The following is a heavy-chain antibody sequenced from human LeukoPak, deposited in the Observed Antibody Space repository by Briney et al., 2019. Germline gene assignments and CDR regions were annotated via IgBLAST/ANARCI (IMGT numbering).Heavy chain of an antibody. D-gene: IGHD1-1*01. CDR1: GFAFSNYW. Sequence: GALRLSCAASGFAFSNYWMTWVRQAQGKGLQWVANIKPDGTEKNYVDSVKGRFTISRDNAKNSVYQQLNSLRVDDTALYYCARTPLTQLEPDYFDSWGQGTLVSVS. J-gene: IGHJ4*02. CDR3: ARTPLTQLEPDYFDS. V-gene: IGHV3-7*01. CDR2: IKPDGTEK.